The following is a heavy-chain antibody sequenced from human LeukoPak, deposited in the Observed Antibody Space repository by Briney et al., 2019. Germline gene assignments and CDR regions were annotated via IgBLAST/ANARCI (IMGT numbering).Heavy chain of an antibody. D-gene: IGHD3-22*01. CDR2: IDSSGTT. Sequence: PSETLSLTCAVYGGSFSGYYWSWIRQPAGRGLEWIGHIDSSGTTNYNPSLKSRVTMSTDPSKNQFSLKLSSVTAADTAVYYCARDHDSSGYYPGGYYYYYMDVWGKGTTVTISS. J-gene: IGHJ6*03. V-gene: IGHV4-59*10. CDR3: ARDHDSSGYYPGGYYYYYMDV. CDR1: GGSFSGYY.